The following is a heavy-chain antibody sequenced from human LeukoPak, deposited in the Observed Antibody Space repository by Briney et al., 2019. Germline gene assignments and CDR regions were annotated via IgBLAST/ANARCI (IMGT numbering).Heavy chain of an antibody. D-gene: IGHD1-26*01. CDR1: GGSISSGGYY. V-gene: IGHV4-31*03. J-gene: IGHJ5*02. CDR2: IYYSGST. Sequence: PSQTLSLTCTVSGGSISSGGYYWSWIRQHPGKGLEWIGYIYYSGSTYYNPSLKSRVTISVDTSKNQFSLKLSSATAADTAVYYCARGGKVWFDPWGQGTLVTVSS. CDR3: ARGGKVWFDP.